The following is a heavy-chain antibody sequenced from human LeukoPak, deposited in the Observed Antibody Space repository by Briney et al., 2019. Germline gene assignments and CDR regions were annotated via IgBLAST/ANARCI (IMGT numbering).Heavy chain of an antibody. CDR1: GDSVSNYY. J-gene: IGHJ4*02. CDR3: ARVHNYNFDY. Sequence: PSETLSLTCTVSGDSVSNYYWTWIRQPPGKGLEYIGYIHSSGSTNYSPSLKSRVTMSLDTSKNQFSLKLTSVTAADTAVYYCARVHNYNFDYWGQGTLVTVSS. V-gene: IGHV4-59*02. CDR2: IHSSGST. D-gene: IGHD4-11*01.